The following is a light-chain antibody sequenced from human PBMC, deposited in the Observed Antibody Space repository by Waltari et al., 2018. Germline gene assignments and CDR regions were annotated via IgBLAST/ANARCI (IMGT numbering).Light chain of an antibody. V-gene: IGKV1-5*03. Sequence: DIQMTQSPSTLSASVGDRVTISCRASQSVGTWLAWYPQKPGKAPKPLIYMASSLDSGVPSRFSGSGSGTDFTLTISSLQPDDFATYSCQQYSSFSTFGQGTKV. CDR3: QQYSSFST. CDR1: QSVGTW. J-gene: IGKJ2*01. CDR2: MAS.